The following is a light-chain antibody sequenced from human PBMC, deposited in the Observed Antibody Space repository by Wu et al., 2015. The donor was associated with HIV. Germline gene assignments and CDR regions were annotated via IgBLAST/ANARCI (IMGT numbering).Light chain of an antibody. CDR1: QSVSSY. CDR2: DAS. J-gene: IGKJ1*01. CDR3: QQRSNWPRT. Sequence: EIVLTQSPATLSLSPGEGATLSCRASQSVSSYLAWYQQKPGQAPRLLIYDASNRATGIPARFSGSGSGTDFTLTISSLEPEDFAVYYCQQRSNWPRTFGRRDQ. V-gene: IGKV3-11*01.